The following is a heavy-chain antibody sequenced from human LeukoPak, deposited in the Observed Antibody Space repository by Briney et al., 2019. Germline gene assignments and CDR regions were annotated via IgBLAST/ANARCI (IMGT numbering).Heavy chain of an antibody. J-gene: IGHJ4*02. Sequence: SGGSLRLSCAASGFTFSNYWMSWLRQAPGKGLEWVINIKPDGGEIYFVDSVKGRFTISRDNAKNSLYLQMNSLRAEDTAVYFCARDVLEWFADYWGQGTLVTVSS. D-gene: IGHD3-3*01. CDR3: ARDVLEWFADY. CDR2: IKPDGGEI. CDR1: GFTFSNYW. V-gene: IGHV3-7*01.